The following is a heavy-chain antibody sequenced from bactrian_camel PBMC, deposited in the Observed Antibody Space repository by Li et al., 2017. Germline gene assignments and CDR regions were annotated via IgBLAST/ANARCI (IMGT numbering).Heavy chain of an antibody. CDR3: AVDLEADRWFTPFGY. CDR1: GFTLSSYW. Sequence: QVQLVESGGDLVQPGGSLTLSCVASGFTLSSYWMYWVRQAPGKGLEWVSTVMTRSGTTDYSDFARGRFTISRDAAKNTVYLQINSLKLEDTAVYYCAVDLEADRWFTPFGYRGQGTQVTVS. J-gene: IGHJ6*01. D-gene: IGHD1*01. CDR2: VMTRSGTT. V-gene: IGHV3S1*01.